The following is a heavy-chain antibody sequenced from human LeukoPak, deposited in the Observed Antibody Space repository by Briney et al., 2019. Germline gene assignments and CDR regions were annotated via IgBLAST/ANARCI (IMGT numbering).Heavy chain of an antibody. CDR1: GFSFSTYG. J-gene: IGHJ4*02. D-gene: IGHD5-12*01. V-gene: IGHV3-33*01. Sequence: GGSLRLSCAASGFSFSTYGMHWVRQAPGKGLEWVAVIWFDGGNKYYADSVKGRFTISRDNSQNTLYLQMNSLRAEDTAVYYCARGWLPDFDYWGQRTLVTVSS. CDR2: IWFDGGNK. CDR3: ARGWLPDFDY.